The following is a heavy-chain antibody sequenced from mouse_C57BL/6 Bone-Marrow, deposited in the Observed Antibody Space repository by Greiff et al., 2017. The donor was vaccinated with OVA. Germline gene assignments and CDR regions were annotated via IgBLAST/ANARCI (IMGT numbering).Heavy chain of an antibody. CDR3: ARHEGWLPLYAMDY. Sequence: EVQLVESGGDLVKPGGSLKLSCAASGFTFSSYGMSWVRQTPDKRLEWVATISSGGSYTYYPDSVKGRFTISRDNAKNTLYLQMSSLKSEDTAMYYCARHEGWLPLYAMDYWGQGTSVTVSS. V-gene: IGHV5-6*01. CDR1: GFTFSSYG. CDR2: ISSGGSYT. D-gene: IGHD2-3*01. J-gene: IGHJ4*01.